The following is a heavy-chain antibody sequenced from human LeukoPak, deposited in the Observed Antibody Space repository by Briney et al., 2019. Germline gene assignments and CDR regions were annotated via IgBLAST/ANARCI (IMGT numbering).Heavy chain of an antibody. CDR3: ASPRGRDGYNYGFFDY. CDR2: INPNSGGT. Sequence: ASVKVSCTASGYTFTGYYMHWVRQAPGQGLEWMGRINPNSGGTNYAQKFQGRFTMPRDTSISTAYMELSGLRSDDTAVYYCASPRGRDGYNYGFFDYWGQGTLVTVSS. CDR1: GYTFTGYY. D-gene: IGHD5-24*01. J-gene: IGHJ4*02. V-gene: IGHV1-2*06.